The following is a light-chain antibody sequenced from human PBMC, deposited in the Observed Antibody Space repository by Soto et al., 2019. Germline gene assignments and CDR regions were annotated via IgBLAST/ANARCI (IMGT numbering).Light chain of an antibody. Sequence: QSALTQPPSASGSPGQSVTISCTGTSSDVGGYKYVSWYQQHPGKAPKLMIFEVNKRPSGVPDRFSGSKSGNTASLTVSGPRAEKGVVYSCASLEGINNLGVFGTGTKVTVL. CDR2: EVN. CDR3: ASLEGINNLGV. V-gene: IGLV2-8*01. CDR1: SSDVGGYKY. J-gene: IGLJ1*01.